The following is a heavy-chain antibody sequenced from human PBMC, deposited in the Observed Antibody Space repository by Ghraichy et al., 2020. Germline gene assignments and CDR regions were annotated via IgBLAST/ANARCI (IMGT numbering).Heavy chain of an antibody. Sequence: SETLSLTCAVYGATFSGYYWSWIRQPPGKGLEWIGEINHSGDTNYNPSLKSRVTISVDTSKNQVSLQLISVTAADTAAYYCARVKWRGDPFPYYGMDVWGQGTTVTVSS. V-gene: IGHV4-34*01. CDR3: ARVKWRGDPFPYYGMDV. CDR1: GATFSGYY. CDR2: INHSGDT. D-gene: IGHD3-16*01. J-gene: IGHJ6*02.